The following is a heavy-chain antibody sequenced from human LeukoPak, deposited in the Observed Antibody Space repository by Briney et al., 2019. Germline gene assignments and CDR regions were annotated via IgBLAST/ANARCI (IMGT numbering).Heavy chain of an antibody. Sequence: PGGSLRLSCAASGFTFSRYSMHWVRQAPGKGLEWVSPISSSSSHIYYADSVTGRFTVSRDNAKNSLYLQMNSLRAEDTAVYYCAKNPSYPHSSSPYYFDYWGQGTLVTVSS. V-gene: IGHV3-21*04. CDR1: GFTFSRYS. CDR2: ISSSSSHI. D-gene: IGHD6-13*01. CDR3: AKNPSYPHSSSPYYFDY. J-gene: IGHJ4*02.